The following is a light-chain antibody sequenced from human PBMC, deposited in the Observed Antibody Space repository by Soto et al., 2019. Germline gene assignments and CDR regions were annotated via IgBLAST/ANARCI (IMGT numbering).Light chain of an antibody. CDR3: QQSNHWHPIT. V-gene: IGKV3-15*01. J-gene: IGKJ5*01. Sequence: EIVLTQSPATLSVSPGESATLSCRASESVSRNLAGCQQKPGQAPRLLIYVASTRTTGVPARISGSGSGTDFTLTISGLESDDFAVYYRQQSNHWHPITFGQGTRREIK. CDR2: VAS. CDR1: ESVSRN.